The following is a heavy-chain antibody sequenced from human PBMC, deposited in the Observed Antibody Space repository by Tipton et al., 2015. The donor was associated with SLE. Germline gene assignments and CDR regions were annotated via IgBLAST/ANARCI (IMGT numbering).Heavy chain of an antibody. Sequence: TLSLTCTVSGGSISSSSYYWGWIRQPPGKGLEWIGSIYYSGSTYYNPCLKSRVTISVDTSKNQFSLKLSSVTAADTAVYYCARHVRVEPHDAFDIWGQGTMVTVSS. CDR3: ARHVRVEPHDAFDI. J-gene: IGHJ3*02. CDR1: GGSISSSSYY. D-gene: IGHD3-10*02. CDR2: IYYSGST. V-gene: IGHV4-39*07.